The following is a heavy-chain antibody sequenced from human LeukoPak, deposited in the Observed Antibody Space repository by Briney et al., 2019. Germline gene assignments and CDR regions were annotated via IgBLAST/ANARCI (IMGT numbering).Heavy chain of an antibody. Sequence: GGSLRLSCAASGFTFSNAWMSWVRQAPGKGLEWVGRIKSKTDGGTTDYAAPVKGRFTISRDDSKNTLYLQMNSLKTEDTAVYYCTTDKGGYCSSTSCYGAADWGQGTLVTVSS. V-gene: IGHV3-15*01. D-gene: IGHD2-2*01. CDR2: IKSKTDGGTT. CDR3: TTDKGGYCSSTSCYGAAD. J-gene: IGHJ4*02. CDR1: GFTFSNAW.